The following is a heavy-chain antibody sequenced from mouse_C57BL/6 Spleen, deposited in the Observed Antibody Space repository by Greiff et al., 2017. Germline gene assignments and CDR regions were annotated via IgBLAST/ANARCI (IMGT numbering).Heavy chain of an antibody. CDR1: GYNIKDDY. V-gene: IGHV14-4*01. D-gene: IGHD2-4*01. CDR2: IDPENGGT. CDR3: STGDYDGHYAMDY. Sequence: EVQLQQSGAELVRPGASVKLSCTASGYNIKDDYMHWVKQRPEQGLEWIGWIDPENGGTEYDSKFTGKATITADTSSNTAYQQHSSLTSEDTAVYYCSTGDYDGHYAMDYWGQGTSVTVSS. J-gene: IGHJ4*01.